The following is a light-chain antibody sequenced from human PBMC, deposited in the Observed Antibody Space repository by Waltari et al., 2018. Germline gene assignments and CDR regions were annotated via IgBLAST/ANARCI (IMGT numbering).Light chain of an antibody. CDR3: LQHNNYPRT. J-gene: IGKJ1*01. CDR2: AAS. CDR1: QDITTE. V-gene: IGKV1-17*01. Sequence: DIQMTQSPSSLSASVGDRVTITCRASQDITTELVWFQQRPGKAPKRLIYAASSLQSGVPSRFSGSGFGTEFTLTISSLQPEDFATYYCLQHNNYPRTFGQGTKVEIK.